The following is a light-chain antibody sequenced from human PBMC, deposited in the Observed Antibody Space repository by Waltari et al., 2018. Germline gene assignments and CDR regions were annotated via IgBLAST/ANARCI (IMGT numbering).Light chain of an antibody. J-gene: IGKJ1*01. CDR2: GAS. CDR3: QHYLRLPVT. CDR1: QSVSRA. V-gene: IGKV3-20*01. Sequence: EIVLTQSPGTLSLSLGERATVSCRASQSVSRALAWYQQKPGQAPRLLSYGASTRATGIPDRFSGSGSGTDFSLTISRLEPDDVAVYYCQHYLRLPVTFGQGTTVEI.